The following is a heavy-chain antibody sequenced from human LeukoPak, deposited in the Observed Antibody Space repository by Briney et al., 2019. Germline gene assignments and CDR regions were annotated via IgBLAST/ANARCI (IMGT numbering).Heavy chain of an antibody. CDR2: IYYSGST. D-gene: IGHD3-22*01. CDR1: GFTFSSYA. CDR3: ARAYYYDSSGYYPFDY. J-gene: IGHJ4*02. Sequence: PGGSLRLSCAASGFTFSSYAMSWIRQPPGKGLEWIGYIYYSGSTNYNPSLKSRVTISVDTSKNQFSLKLSSVTAADTAVYYCARAYYYDSSGYYPFDYWGQGTLVTVSS. V-gene: IGHV4-59*01.